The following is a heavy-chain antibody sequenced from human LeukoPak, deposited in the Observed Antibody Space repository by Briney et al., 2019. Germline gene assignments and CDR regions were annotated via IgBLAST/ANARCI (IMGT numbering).Heavy chain of an antibody. CDR1: GYTFTSYD. CDR3: ARPLYPRMIVGAFNYYGMDV. D-gene: IGHD1-26*01. CDR2: MNPNSGNT. Sequence: ASVKVSCKASGYTFTSYDINWVRQATGQGLEWIGWMNPNSGNTGYAQKFQGRVTMTRNTSISTAYMELSSLRSEDTAVYYCARPLYPRMIVGAFNYYGMDVWGQGTTVTVSS. V-gene: IGHV1-8*01. J-gene: IGHJ6*02.